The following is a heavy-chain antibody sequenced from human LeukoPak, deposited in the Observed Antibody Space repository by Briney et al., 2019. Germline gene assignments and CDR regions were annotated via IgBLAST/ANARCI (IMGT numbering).Heavy chain of an antibody. J-gene: IGHJ6*02. V-gene: IGHV3-30-3*01. Sequence: GGSLRLSCAASGFTFSTSSMQWVRQAPGKGLEWLAVMSGDGNHYSYGDSVKGRFTISRDNSKNTLYLQMNSLRAEDTAVYYCARGLMVSWLVRVYYYYGMDVWGQGTTVTVSS. CDR3: ARGLMVSWLVRVYYYYGMDV. D-gene: IGHD6-19*01. CDR1: GFTFSTSS. CDR2: MSGDGNHY.